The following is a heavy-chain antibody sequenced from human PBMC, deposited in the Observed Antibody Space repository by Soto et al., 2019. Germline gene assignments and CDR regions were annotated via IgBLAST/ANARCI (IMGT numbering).Heavy chain of an antibody. CDR1: GFTFSGSA. CDR3: ITYYYGSGVREFDP. Sequence: EVQLVESGGGLVQPGGSLKLSCAASGFTFSGSAMHWVRQASGKGLEWVGRIRSKANSYATAYAASVKGRFTISRDDSKNTAYLQMNSLKTEDTAVYYCITYYYGSGVREFDPWGQGTLVTVSS. V-gene: IGHV3-73*02. CDR2: IRSKANSYAT. D-gene: IGHD3-10*01. J-gene: IGHJ5*02.